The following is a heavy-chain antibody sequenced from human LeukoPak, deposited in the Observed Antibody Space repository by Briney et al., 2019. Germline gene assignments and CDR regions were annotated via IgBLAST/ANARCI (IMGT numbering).Heavy chain of an antibody. D-gene: IGHD3-10*01. V-gene: IGHV4-34*01. CDR2: INHSGST. CDR1: GGSFSGYY. J-gene: IGHJ4*02. CDR3: AREERTMIRGVTNFDY. Sequence: SETLSLTCAVYGGSFSGYYWSWIRQPPGKGLEWIGEINHSGSTNYNPSLKSRVTISVDTSKNQFSLKLSSVTAADTAVYYCAREERTMIRGVTNFDYWGQGTLVTVSS.